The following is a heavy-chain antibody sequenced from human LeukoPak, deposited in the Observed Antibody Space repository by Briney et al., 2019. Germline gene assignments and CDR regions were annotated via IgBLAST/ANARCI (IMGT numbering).Heavy chain of an antibody. CDR2: ISYDGSKK. J-gene: IGHJ6*02. CDR3: ARGGDFWSGYKTHEYGLDV. Sequence: GRSLRLSCAASGFTFSSYAMHWVRQAPGKGLEWVAVISYDGSKKYHADFVKGRFTISRDNSNKMQYLEMDSLRADDTAVYYCARGGDFWSGYKTHEYGLDVWGQGTTVTVSS. D-gene: IGHD3-3*01. V-gene: IGHV3-30-3*01. CDR1: GFTFSSYA.